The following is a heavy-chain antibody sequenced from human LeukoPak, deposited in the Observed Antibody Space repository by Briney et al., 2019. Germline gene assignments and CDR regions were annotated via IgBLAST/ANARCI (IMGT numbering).Heavy chain of an antibody. CDR3: AKGSSRYYGSGSYSEYYFDY. CDR2: ISGSGGST. V-gene: IGHV3-23*01. CDR1: GFTFSSYA. Sequence: GGSLRLSCAASGFTFSSYAMSWVRQAPGKGLEWVSAISGSGGSTYYADSVKGRFTISRDNSKNTLYLQMNSLRAEDTAVYYCAKGSSRYYGSGSYSEYYFDYWGQGTLVTVSS. J-gene: IGHJ4*02. D-gene: IGHD3-10*01.